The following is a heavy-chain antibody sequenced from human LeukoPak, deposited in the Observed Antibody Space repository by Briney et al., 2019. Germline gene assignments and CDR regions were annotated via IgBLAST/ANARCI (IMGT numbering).Heavy chain of an antibody. CDR1: GFTFSSYA. D-gene: IGHD5-18*01. Sequence: GRSLRLSCAASGFTFSSYAMHWVRQAPGKGLEWVAVISYDGSNKYYADSVKGRFTISRDKSKNTLYLQMNSLRAEDTAVYYCARGRGDTATFWNWGQGTLVTVSS. V-gene: IGHV3-30-3*01. CDR2: ISYDGSNK. J-gene: IGHJ4*02. CDR3: ARGRGDTATFWN.